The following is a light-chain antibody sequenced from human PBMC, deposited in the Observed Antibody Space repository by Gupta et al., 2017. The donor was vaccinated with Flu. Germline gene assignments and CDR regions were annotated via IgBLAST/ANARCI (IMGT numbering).Light chain of an antibody. V-gene: IGKV2-28*01. Sequence: EIVMTQSPLSLPVIPGAPASISCRSSQSLLHVNGYNYVDWYLQKPGQSPQLLIYMGSTRASGVPDRFSGSGSGTDFTLKISRVEAEDVGLYYCMQALHTPLTFGGGTKVEIK. CDR2: MGS. CDR3: MQALHTPLT. J-gene: IGKJ4*01. CDR1: QSLLHVNGYNY.